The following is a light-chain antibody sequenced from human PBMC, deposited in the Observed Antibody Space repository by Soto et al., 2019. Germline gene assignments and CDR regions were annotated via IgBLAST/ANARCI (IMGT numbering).Light chain of an antibody. CDR2: EGS. V-gene: IGLV2-23*01. Sequence: QSALTQPASVSGSPGQSITISCTGTSSDVGSYNLVSWYQQHPGTAPKLMIYEGSKRPSGVSNRFSGSKSGNTASLTISGLQAEDEADYYCCSYAGSSTLDVVFGGGTKLTVL. J-gene: IGLJ2*01. CDR1: SSDVGSYNL. CDR3: CSYAGSSTLDVV.